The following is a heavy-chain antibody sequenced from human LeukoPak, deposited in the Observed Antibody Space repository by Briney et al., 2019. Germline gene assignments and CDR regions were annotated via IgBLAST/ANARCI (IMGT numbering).Heavy chain of an antibody. CDR1: GFTFSSYG. CDR2: IWYDGSNK. Sequence: PGGSLRLSCAASGFTFSSYGMHWVRQAPGKGLEWVAVIWYDGSNKYYADSVKGRFTISRDNSKNTLYLQMNRLRAEDTAVYYCARHPQMGSGYDLDYWGQGTLVTVSS. V-gene: IGHV3-33*01. D-gene: IGHD5-12*01. CDR3: ARHPQMGSGYDLDY. J-gene: IGHJ4*02.